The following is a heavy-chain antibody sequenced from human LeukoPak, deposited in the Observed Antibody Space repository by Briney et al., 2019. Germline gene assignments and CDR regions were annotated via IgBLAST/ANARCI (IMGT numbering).Heavy chain of an antibody. J-gene: IGHJ6*02. CDR3: ARELLYKGYYYYYGMDV. Sequence: GRSLRLSCAASGFTFSSYAMHWVRRAPGKGLEWVAVISYDGSNKYYADSVKGRFTISRDNSKNTLYLQMNSLRAEDTAVYYCARELLYKGYYYYYGMDVWGQGTTVTVSS. V-gene: IGHV3-30-3*01. D-gene: IGHD3-10*01. CDR2: ISYDGSNK. CDR1: GFTFSSYA.